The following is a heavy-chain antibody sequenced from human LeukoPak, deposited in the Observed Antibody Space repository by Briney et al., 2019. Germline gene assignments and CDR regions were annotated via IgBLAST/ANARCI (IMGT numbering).Heavy chain of an antibody. CDR3: ARGDYGDRLYYYMDV. J-gene: IGHJ6*03. D-gene: IGHD4-17*01. CDR2: ISSSSSTI. Sequence: PGGSLRLSCAASGFTFSSYSMNWVRQAPGKGLEWVSYISSSSSTIYYADSVKGRFTISRDNAKNSLYLQMNSLRAEDTAVYYCARGDYGDRLYYYMDVWGKGTTVTVSS. V-gene: IGHV3-48*01. CDR1: GFTFSSYS.